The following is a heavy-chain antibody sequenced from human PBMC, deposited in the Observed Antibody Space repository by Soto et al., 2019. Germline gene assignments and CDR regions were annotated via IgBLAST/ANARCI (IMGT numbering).Heavy chain of an antibody. CDR3: ARGGWNYGPGPFDL. CDR2: SSAYNGKT. CDR1: GYTFTNYG. J-gene: IGHJ3*01. V-gene: IGHV1-18*04. Sequence: QVQLVQSGTEVKTPGASVKVSCHASGYTFTNYGINWVRQAPGQGLEWMAWSSAYNGKTHRPPFVQDRVTMTTDTPTTTASMELTSLRSDDTAVYYCARGGWNYGPGPFDLWGQGTMVTVSS. D-gene: IGHD1-7*01.